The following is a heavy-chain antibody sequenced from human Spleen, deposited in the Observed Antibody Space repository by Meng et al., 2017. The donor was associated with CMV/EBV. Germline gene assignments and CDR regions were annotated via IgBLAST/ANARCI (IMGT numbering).Heavy chain of an antibody. D-gene: IGHD3-22*01. V-gene: IGHV3-23*01. J-gene: IGHJ4*02. CDR1: GFSFSTYA. Sequence: GGSLRLPCAASGFSFSTYAMTWVRQAPGKGLEWVSTITGSGGSTYYADSVKGRFTISRANSKNTLSLQMSSLRAEDTAVYYCAKDPFEDSSGYSLHYWGQGTLVTVSS. CDR3: AKDPFEDSSGYSLHY. CDR2: ITGSGGST.